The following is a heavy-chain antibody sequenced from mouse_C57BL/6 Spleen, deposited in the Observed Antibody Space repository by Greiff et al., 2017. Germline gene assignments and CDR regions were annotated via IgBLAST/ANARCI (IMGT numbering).Heavy chain of an antibody. J-gene: IGHJ4*01. Sequence: VKLQESGAELVRPGTSVKVSCKASGYAFTNYLIEWVKQRPGQGLEWIGVINPGSGGTNYNEKFKGKATLTADKSSSTAYMQLSSLTSEDSAVYFCARKKDDYDDYYAMDYWGQGTSVTVSS. D-gene: IGHD2-4*01. CDR3: ARKKDDYDDYYAMDY. CDR1: GYAFTNYL. V-gene: IGHV1-54*01. CDR2: INPGSGGT.